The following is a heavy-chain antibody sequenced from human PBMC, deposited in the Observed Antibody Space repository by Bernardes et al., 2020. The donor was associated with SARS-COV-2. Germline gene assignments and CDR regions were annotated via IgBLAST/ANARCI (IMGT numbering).Heavy chain of an antibody. CDR1: GFAGSSTY. V-gene: IGHV3-66*02. CDR2: IYDIGNT. D-gene: IGHD4-4*01. Sequence: GGSLRLSCAASGFAGSSTYTSWVRQAPGTGLEWVSIIYDIGNTYYADSVRGRFIISRDYSKNTVFLQMNSLRAEDTAVYFCARGDYSGLYFEFWGRGTLVTVSS. CDR3: ARGDYSGLYFEF. J-gene: IGHJ2*01.